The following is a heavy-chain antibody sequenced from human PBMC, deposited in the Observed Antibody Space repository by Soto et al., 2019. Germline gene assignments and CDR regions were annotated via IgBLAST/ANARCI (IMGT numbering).Heavy chain of an antibody. Sequence: TRSLTCTVSGNFISNGDYDWSWIRQPPGRGREGIGYTYPSGSTYYNASLRRRVTISIEATKNPFSLKLNSVTADDAAVYYCAREGGYDSHYGCWGQGTLVTVSS. CDR2: TYPSGST. V-gene: IGHV4-30-4*01. CDR1: GNFISNGDYD. CDR3: AREGGYDSHYGC. D-gene: IGHD5-12*01. J-gene: IGHJ4*02.